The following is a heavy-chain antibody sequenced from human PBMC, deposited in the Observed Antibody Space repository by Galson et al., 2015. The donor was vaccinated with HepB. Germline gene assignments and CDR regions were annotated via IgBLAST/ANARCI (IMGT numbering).Heavy chain of an antibody. V-gene: IGHV1-2*02. Sequence: VKVSCKAPGYTFTGYYMHWVRQAPGQGLEWMGWINPNSGGTNYAQKFQGRVTMTRDTSISTAYMELSRLRSDDTDVYYCARAGCSGGSCYGYFGYWGQGTLVTVSS. CDR2: INPNSGGT. CDR3: ARAGCSGGSCYGYFGY. J-gene: IGHJ4*02. CDR1: GYTFTGYY. D-gene: IGHD2-15*01.